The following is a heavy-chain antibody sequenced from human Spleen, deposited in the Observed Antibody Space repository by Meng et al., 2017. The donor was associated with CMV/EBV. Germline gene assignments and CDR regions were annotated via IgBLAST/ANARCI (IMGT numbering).Heavy chain of an antibody. J-gene: IGHJ4*02. CDR2: ISFDGTNK. Sequence: ASGFTFTRYAMQWVRQAPGKGLEWVAFISFDGTNKYYADSVKGRFTISRDNSKNTLYLQMNSLRPEDTAVYYCARVDNGYDLPFDYWGQGTLVTVSS. D-gene: IGHD5-12*01. CDR1: GFTFTRYA. CDR3: ARVDNGYDLPFDY. V-gene: IGHV3-30*04.